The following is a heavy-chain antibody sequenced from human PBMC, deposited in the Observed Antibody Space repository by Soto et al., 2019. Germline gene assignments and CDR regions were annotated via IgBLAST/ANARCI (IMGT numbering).Heavy chain of an antibody. Sequence: ASVKVSCKASGYTFTNHGISWVRQAPGEGLEWMGWISPYNGDTNNAQKFQGRVTMTTDTPTNTGFMELTRLTSDDTAVYYCARGGISSSEGLDYWGQGTLVTVSS. V-gene: IGHV1-18*01. CDR3: ARGGISSSEGLDY. CDR1: GYTFTNHG. D-gene: IGHD6-13*01. CDR2: ISPYNGDT. J-gene: IGHJ4*02.